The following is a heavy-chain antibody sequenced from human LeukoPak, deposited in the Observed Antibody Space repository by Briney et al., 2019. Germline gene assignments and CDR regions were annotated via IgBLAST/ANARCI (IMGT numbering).Heavy chain of an antibody. J-gene: IGHJ4*02. Sequence: PGRSLRLSCAASGFTFSSYGMHWVRQAPGKGLEWVAVIWYDGSNKYYADSVKGRFTISRDNSKNTLYLQMNSLRAEDTAVYYRARAVRRVYYDFWSGPGYWGQGTLVTVSS. V-gene: IGHV3-33*01. CDR3: ARAVRRVYYDFWSGPGY. CDR1: GFTFSSYG. D-gene: IGHD3-3*01. CDR2: IWYDGSNK.